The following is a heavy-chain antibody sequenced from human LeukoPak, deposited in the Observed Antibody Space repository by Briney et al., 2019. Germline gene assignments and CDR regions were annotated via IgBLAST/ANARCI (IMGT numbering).Heavy chain of an antibody. Sequence: PSETLSLTCAVSGGSISSGYWSWIRQPPGKGLEWIGYIYYSGNTNYNPSLKTRVAISVDSSKNKFSLKLNSVAAADTAVYFCARHAVGAIRAFDIWGQGTMVTVSS. V-gene: IGHV4-59*01. J-gene: IGHJ3*02. CDR1: GGSISSGY. CDR2: IYYSGNT. D-gene: IGHD1-26*01. CDR3: ARHAVGAIRAFDI.